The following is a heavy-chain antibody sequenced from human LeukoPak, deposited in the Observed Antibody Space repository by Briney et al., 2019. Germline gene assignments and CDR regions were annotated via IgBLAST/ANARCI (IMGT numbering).Heavy chain of an antibody. J-gene: IGHJ4*02. Sequence: SETLSLTCTVSGGSISSYYWGWIRQPAGKGLEWIGRIYTSGSTNYNPSLKSRVTMSVDTSKNQFSLKLSSVTAADTAVYYCARARVNTAMADEGYFDYWGQGTLVTVSS. D-gene: IGHD5-18*01. V-gene: IGHV4-4*07. CDR1: GGSISSYY. CDR3: ARARVNTAMADEGYFDY. CDR2: IYTSGST.